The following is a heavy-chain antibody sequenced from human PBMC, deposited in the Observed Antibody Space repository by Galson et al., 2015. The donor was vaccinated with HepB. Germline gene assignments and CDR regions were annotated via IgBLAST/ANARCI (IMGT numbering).Heavy chain of an antibody. D-gene: IGHD6-19*01. Sequence: CAISGDSVSSNSAAWNWIRQSPSRGLEWLGRTYYRSKWYNDYAVSVKSRITINPDTSKNQFSLQLNSVTPEDTAVYYCARELELYSSGWGAGAFDIWGQGTMVTVSS. CDR3: ARELELYSSGWGAGAFDI. J-gene: IGHJ3*02. CDR1: GDSVSSNSAA. CDR2: TYYRSKWYN. V-gene: IGHV6-1*01.